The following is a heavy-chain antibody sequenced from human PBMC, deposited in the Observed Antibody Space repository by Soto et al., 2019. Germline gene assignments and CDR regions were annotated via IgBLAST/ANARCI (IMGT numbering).Heavy chain of an antibody. CDR2: ISSSSSYI. CDR3: AREPSITIFGVVRTDYYYYGMDV. J-gene: IGHJ6*02. CDR1: GFTFSSYS. Sequence: LRLSCAASGFTFSSYSMNWVRQAPGKGLEWVSSISSSSSYIYYADSVKGRFTISRDNAKNSLYLQMNSLRAEDTAVYYCAREPSITIFGVVRTDYYYYGMDVWGQGTTVTVSS. D-gene: IGHD3-3*01. V-gene: IGHV3-21*01.